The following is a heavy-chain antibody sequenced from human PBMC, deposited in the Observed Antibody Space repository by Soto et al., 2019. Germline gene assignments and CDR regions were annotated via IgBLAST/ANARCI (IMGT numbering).Heavy chain of an antibody. CDR3: ARDISMIHAFDI. CDR1: GGTFSSYA. D-gene: IGHD3-16*01. CDR2: IIPIFGTA. J-gene: IGHJ3*02. Sequence: QVQLVQSGAEVKKPGSSVKVSCKASGGTFSSYAISWVRQAPGQGLEWMGGIIPIFGTANYAQQFQCRVTITADESTSTAYMELSSLRSEDTAVYYCARDISMIHAFDIWGQGTMVTVSS. V-gene: IGHV1-69*01.